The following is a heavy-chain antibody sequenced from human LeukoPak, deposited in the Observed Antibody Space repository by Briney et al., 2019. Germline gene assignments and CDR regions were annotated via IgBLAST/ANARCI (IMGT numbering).Heavy chain of an antibody. J-gene: IGHJ4*02. CDR1: GYTFTGYY. CDR3: ARSYYDILTGYYLFDY. D-gene: IGHD3-9*01. V-gene: IGHV1-2*06. CDR2: INPNSGGT. Sequence: ASVKVSCKASGYTFTGYYMHWVRQAPGQGLEWMGRINPNSGGTNYAQKFQGRVTMTRDTSISTAYMELSRLRSDDTAVYYCARSYYDILTGYYLFDYWGPGTLVTVSS.